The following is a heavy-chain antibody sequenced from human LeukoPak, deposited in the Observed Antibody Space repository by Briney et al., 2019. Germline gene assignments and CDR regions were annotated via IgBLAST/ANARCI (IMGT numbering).Heavy chain of an antibody. V-gene: IGHV3-21*01. J-gene: IGHJ4*02. CDR1: GFTFSIYI. Sequence: GGSLRLSCAASGFTFSIYIMNWVRQAPGKRLEWVSSISSSSSYIYYAESVKGRFTISRDNAKNSLYLQMNSLRAEDTAVYYCARYVRDYGDYDPFFDYWGQGNLVTVSS. D-gene: IGHD4-17*01. CDR3: ARYVRDYGDYDPFFDY. CDR2: ISSSSSYI.